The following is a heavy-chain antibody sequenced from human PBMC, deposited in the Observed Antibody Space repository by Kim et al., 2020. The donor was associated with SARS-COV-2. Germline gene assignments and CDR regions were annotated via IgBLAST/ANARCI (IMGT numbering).Heavy chain of an antibody. CDR1: GFTFSNYA. D-gene: IGHD3-10*01. CDR2: ISGSGGST. V-gene: IGHV3-23*01. CDR3: AKDEVTMVRGVMPI. J-gene: IGHJ4*02. Sequence: GGSLRLSCAASGFTFSNYAMTWVRQVPGKGLEWVSAISGSGGSTYYADSVKGRFTISRDNSNNTLYLQMNSLRAEDTAVYYCAKDEVTMVRGVMPIWGQGTLVTVSS.